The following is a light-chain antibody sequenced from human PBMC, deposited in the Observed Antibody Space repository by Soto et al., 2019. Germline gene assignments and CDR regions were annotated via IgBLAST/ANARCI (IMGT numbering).Light chain of an antibody. J-gene: IGKJ3*01. CDR2: RAS. CDR3: HQFGSSPLDT. Sequence: EIVLTQSPGTLSLSPGERATLSCRASQTISSSFLAWYQQKPGQAPRLLIYRASRRAPGIPDRFSGSGSWTDFTLTISRLEPEDFAVYYCHQFGSSPLDTFGPGIKVEIK. CDR1: QTISSSF. V-gene: IGKV3-20*01.